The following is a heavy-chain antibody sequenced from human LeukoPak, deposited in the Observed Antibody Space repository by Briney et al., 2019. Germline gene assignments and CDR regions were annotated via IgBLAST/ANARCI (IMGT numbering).Heavy chain of an antibody. D-gene: IGHD2-15*01. CDR3: AKDSVVVAAILWVFDY. CDR2: ISYDGSNK. V-gene: IGHV3-30*18. Sequence: GGSLRLSCAASGFTFSSYGTHWVRQAPGKGLEWVAVISYDGSNKYYADSVKGRFTISRDNSKNTLYLQMNSLRAEDTAVYYCAKDSVVVAAILWVFDYWGQGTLVTVSS. CDR1: GFTFSSYG. J-gene: IGHJ4*02.